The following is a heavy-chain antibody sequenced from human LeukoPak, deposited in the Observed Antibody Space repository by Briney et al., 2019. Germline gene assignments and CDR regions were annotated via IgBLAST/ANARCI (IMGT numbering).Heavy chain of an antibody. CDR3: AKERYGSGTYYPDH. CDR1: GLTFSSYW. D-gene: IGHD3-10*01. J-gene: IGHJ4*02. V-gene: IGHV3-23*01. CDR2: ISGSGGST. Sequence: GGSLRLSCAASGLTFSSYWMSWVRQAPGKGLEWVSGISGSGGSTYYADSVKGRFTISRDNSKNTLYVQMNSLRVEDTAVYYCAKERYGSGTYYPDHWGQGTLVTVSS.